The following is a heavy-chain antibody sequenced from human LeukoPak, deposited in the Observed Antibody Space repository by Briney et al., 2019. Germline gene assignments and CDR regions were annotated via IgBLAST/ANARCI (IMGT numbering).Heavy chain of an antibody. V-gene: IGHV3-21*01. Sequence: GGSLRLSCAASGFTFGSYSMNWVRQAPGKGLEWVSSISSSSSYIYYADSVKGRFTISRDNAKNSLYLQMNSLRAEDTAVYYCASPHEYSSSWDAFDIWGQGTMVTVSS. D-gene: IGHD6-13*01. CDR2: ISSSSSYI. CDR1: GFTFGSYS. CDR3: ASPHEYSSSWDAFDI. J-gene: IGHJ3*02.